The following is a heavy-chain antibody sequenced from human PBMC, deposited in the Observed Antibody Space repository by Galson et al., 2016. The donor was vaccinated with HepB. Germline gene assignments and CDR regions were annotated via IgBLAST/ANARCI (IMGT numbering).Heavy chain of an antibody. V-gene: IGHV3-30*18. CDR2: ISYDGSTK. J-gene: IGHJ2*01. D-gene: IGHD3-3*01. CDR1: GFSFSTYG. Sequence: SLRLSCAASGFSFSTYGMHWVRQAPGKGPEWVASISYDGSTKWYANSVRGRFTMSRDNSMNTLFLQMDSLRGENTAVYYCVKGSAYYDFWSRNWYFDLWGRGTLVTVSS. CDR3: VKGSAYYDFWSRNWYFDL.